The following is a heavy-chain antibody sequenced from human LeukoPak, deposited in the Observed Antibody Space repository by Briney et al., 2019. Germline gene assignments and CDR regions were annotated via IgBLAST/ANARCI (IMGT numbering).Heavy chain of an antibody. CDR1: GYSISSGYY. CDR2: IYHGGST. Sequence: SETLSLTCTVSGYSISSGYYWGWIRQSPGKGLEWIGSIYHGGSTYYNPSLRSRVIVSVDTSKNHFSLKMSSVTAADTAVYYCARGPVRNWFDPWGQGTLVTVSS. V-gene: IGHV4-38-2*02. J-gene: IGHJ5*02. CDR3: ARGPVRNWFDP.